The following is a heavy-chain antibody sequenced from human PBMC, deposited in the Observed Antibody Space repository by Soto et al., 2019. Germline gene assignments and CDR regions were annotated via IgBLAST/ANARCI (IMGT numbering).Heavy chain of an antibody. J-gene: IGHJ4*02. Sequence: GESLKISCAASGFTFSSYAMSWVRQAPGKGLEWVSAISGSGGSTYYADSVKGRFTISRDNSKNTLYLQMNSLRAEDTAVYYCAKRADTGPTPRAPLDYWGQGTLVTVSS. CDR3: AKRADTGPTPRAPLDY. D-gene: IGHD5-18*01. CDR2: ISGSGGST. V-gene: IGHV3-23*01. CDR1: GFTFSSYA.